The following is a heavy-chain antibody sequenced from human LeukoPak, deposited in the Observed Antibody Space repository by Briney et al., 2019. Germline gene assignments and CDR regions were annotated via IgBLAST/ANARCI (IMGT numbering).Heavy chain of an antibody. Sequence: PGGSLRLSCAASGLTVSNAWMSWVRQAPGKGLEWVGRIRSNSDGGTTDYAAPVKGRFTISRDDSGNTLFLQMSSLEIEDTAVYYCTRMNYARSDPWGQGTLVTVSP. CDR3: TRMNYARSDP. D-gene: IGHD2-2*01. J-gene: IGHJ5*02. V-gene: IGHV3-15*01. CDR1: GLTVSNAW. CDR2: IRSNSDGGTT.